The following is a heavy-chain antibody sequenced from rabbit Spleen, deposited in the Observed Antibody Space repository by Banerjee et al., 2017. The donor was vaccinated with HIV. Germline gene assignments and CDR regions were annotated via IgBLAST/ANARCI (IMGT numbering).Heavy chain of an antibody. CDR2: INPLFGTT. D-gene: IGHD4-2*01. V-gene: IGHV1S45*01. J-gene: IGHJ4*01. CDR3: ARGDFCFNL. CDR1: GFSFNNNYY. Sequence: QEQLVESGGGLVKPEGSLTLTCTASGFSFNNNYYMCWVRQAPGKGLEWIACINPLFGTTYYASWAKGRFTISKPSSTTVTLQMTSLTGADTAAYFCARGDFCFNLWGPGTLVTVS.